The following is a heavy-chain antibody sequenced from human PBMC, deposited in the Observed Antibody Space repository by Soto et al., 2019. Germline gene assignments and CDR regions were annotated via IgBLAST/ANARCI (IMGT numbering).Heavy chain of an antibody. V-gene: IGHV4-34*01. J-gene: IGHJ6*02. Sequence: ETLSLTCAVYGGSFSGYYWSWIRQPPGKGLEWIGEINHSGSTNYNPSLKSRVTISVDTSKNQFSLKLSSVTAADTAVYYCARRRGMDVWGQGTTVTVSS. CDR1: GGSFSGYY. CDR3: ARRRGMDV. CDR2: INHSGST.